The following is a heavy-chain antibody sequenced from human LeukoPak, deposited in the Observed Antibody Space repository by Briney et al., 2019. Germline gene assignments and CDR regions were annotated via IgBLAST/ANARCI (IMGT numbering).Heavy chain of an antibody. CDR1: GFTFSNYA. Sequence: PGGSLRLSCAASGFTFSNYAMNWVRQAPGKGLEWVSSIVGSGGDTYYADSVKGRFTISRDNAKNSLYLQMNSLRAEDTAVYYCARDLIVGATGFAYWGQGTLVTVSS. CDR3: ARDLIVGATGFAY. V-gene: IGHV3-21*01. CDR2: IVGSGGDT. J-gene: IGHJ4*02. D-gene: IGHD1-26*01.